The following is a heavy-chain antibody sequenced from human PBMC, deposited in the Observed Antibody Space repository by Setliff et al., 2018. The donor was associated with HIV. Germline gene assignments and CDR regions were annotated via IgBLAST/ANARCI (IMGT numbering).Heavy chain of an antibody. D-gene: IGHD3-10*01. CDR1: GGSIRSDY. CDR3: ARGVPPPLSMFRGVLRFGYMDV. Sequence: PSQTLSLTCAVFGGSIRSDYWSWIRQPPGKTMEWIGYIYYTGSTTYNASLKGRVTISIASSKKQFSLELRSATTADTAVYYCARGVPPPLSMFRGVLRFGYMDVWGKGTTVTVSS. J-gene: IGHJ6*03. V-gene: IGHV4-59*01. CDR2: IYYTGST.